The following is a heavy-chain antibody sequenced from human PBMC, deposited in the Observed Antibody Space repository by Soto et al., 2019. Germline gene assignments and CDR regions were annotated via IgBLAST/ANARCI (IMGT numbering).Heavy chain of an antibody. Sequence: GGSLRLSCAASGFTFSSYGMHWVRQAPGKGLEWVAVIWYDGSNKYYADSVKGRFTISRDNSKNTLYLQMNSLRAEDTAVYYCARMEGSSGWYSPHFDYWGQGTLVTVSS. J-gene: IGHJ4*02. D-gene: IGHD6-19*01. CDR1: GFTFSSYG. CDR3: ARMEGSSGWYSPHFDY. V-gene: IGHV3-33*01. CDR2: IWYDGSNK.